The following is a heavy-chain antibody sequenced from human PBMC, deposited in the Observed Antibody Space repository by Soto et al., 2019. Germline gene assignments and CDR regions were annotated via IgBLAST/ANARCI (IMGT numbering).Heavy chain of an antibody. V-gene: IGHV3-30*18. Sequence: QVQLVESGGGVVQPGRSLRLSCAASGFTFSSYGMHWVRQAPGKGLEWVAVISYDGSDKYYADSLKGRFTISRDNSKNPLYLQMNSLRAEDTAVYYCAKDPVVLMVYTIPYFDYWGQGTLVTVSS. CDR3: AKDPVVLMVYTIPYFDY. J-gene: IGHJ4*02. D-gene: IGHD2-8*01. CDR1: GFTFSSYG. CDR2: ISYDGSDK.